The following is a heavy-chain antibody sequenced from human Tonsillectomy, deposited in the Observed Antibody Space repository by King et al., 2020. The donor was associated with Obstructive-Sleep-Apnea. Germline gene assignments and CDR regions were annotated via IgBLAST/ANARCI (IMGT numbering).Heavy chain of an antibody. CDR1: GFTFSDYY. CDR3: ARDRAPYQFYDLLSGSRLDAFDI. D-gene: IGHD3-9*01. Sequence: GQLVQSGGGLVKPGGSLRLSCAASGFTFSDYYMTWIRQAPGKGLEWLSYISTGGSTVYYADSVKGRFIISRDNAKNSLYLQMNSLRAEDTAVYYCARDRAPYQFYDLLSGSRLDAFDIWGQGTMVTVSS. CDR2: ISTGGSTV. V-gene: IGHV3-11*01. J-gene: IGHJ3*02.